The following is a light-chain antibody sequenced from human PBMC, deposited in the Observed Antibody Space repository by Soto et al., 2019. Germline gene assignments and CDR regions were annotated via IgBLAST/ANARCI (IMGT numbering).Light chain of an antibody. CDR1: QSVTTY. CDR3: HQYGGSPPYT. V-gene: IGKV3-11*01. J-gene: IGKJ2*01. CDR2: DAS. Sequence: EIVLTQSPATLSLSPGERATLSCRASQSVTTYLAWYQQKPGQAPRLLIYDASNRATGIPARFSGSGSGTDFTLTVSSLEPEDFAVYFCHQYGGSPPYTFGRGTKLDVK.